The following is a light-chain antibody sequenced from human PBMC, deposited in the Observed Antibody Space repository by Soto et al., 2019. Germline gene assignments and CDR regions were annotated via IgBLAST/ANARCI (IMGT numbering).Light chain of an antibody. Sequence: PMSQSPATLSGSVGDRVTIPCRASQTISSWLAWYQQKPGKAPKLLIYKASTLKSGVPSRFSGSGSGTEFTLTISSLQPDDFATYYCPHYNSYLEAFGHGTNVAI. CDR2: KAS. CDR3: PHYNSYLEA. V-gene: IGKV1-5*03. CDR1: QTISSW. J-gene: IGKJ3*01.